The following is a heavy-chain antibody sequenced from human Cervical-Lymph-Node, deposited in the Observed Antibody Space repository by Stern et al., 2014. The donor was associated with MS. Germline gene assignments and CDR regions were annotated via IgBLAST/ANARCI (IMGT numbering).Heavy chain of an antibody. V-gene: IGHV3-20*01. Sequence: MQLVQSGGGVVRPGRSLRLSCAASGFTFEDYGMRWVRPAPGKGLEWVAAINWNGGSTVYAGSVQGRFTISRDNDKTSLYLQMNSLRAEDTALYHCARAFCTGGVCYSFPFYGMDVWGQGTTVTVSS. D-gene: IGHD2-8*02. CDR1: GFTFEDYG. CDR2: INWNGGST. J-gene: IGHJ6*02. CDR3: ARAFCTGGVCYSFPFYGMDV.